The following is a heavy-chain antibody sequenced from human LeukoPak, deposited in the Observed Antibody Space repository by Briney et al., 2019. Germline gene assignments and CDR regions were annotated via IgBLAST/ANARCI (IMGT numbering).Heavy chain of an antibody. CDR2: ITNTAVTT. Sequence: PGGSLRVSCSASGFTFTTYAMTWVRQAPGKGLEWVSTITNTAVTTYYADSVKGRFTISRDNSKNNLYLQMNRLTVEDTAVYYCVKGQTYYGSGSYKPHWGQGTLVTVSS. V-gene: IGHV3-23*01. CDR3: VKGQTYYGSGSYKPH. CDR1: GFTFTTYA. J-gene: IGHJ4*02. D-gene: IGHD3-10*01.